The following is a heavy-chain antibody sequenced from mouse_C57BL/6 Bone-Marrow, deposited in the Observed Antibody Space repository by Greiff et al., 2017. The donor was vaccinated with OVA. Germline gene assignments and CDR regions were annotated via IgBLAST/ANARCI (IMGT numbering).Heavy chain of an antibody. Sequence: VQLQQSGAELARPGASVKLSCKASGYTFTSYGISWVKQRTGQGLEWIGEIYPRSGNTYYNEKFKGKATLTSDKSSSTAYMELRSLTSEDSAVYVCARHYYGNSCWYFDDWGTGTTVTVSS. D-gene: IGHD1-1*01. CDR1: GYTFTSYG. V-gene: IGHV1-81*01. J-gene: IGHJ1*03. CDR3: ARHYYGNSCWYFDD. CDR2: IYPRSGNT.